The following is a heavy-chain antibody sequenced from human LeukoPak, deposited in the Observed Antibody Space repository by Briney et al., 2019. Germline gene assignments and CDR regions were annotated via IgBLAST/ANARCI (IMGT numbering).Heavy chain of an antibody. Sequence: GASVTVSCKASGYTFTSYDINWVRQAPGQGLEWMGWMNPNSGNTGYAQKFQGRVTMTRNTSISTAYMELSSLRSEDTAVYYCARGYSYDYYYYGMDVWGQGTTVTVSS. J-gene: IGHJ6*02. CDR2: MNPNSGNT. CDR1: GYTFTSYD. CDR3: ARGYSYDYYYYGMDV. D-gene: IGHD5-18*01. V-gene: IGHV1-8*01.